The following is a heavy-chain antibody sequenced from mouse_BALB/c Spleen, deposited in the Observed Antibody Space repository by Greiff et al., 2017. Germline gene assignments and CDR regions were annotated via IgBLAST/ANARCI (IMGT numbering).Heavy chain of an antibody. J-gene: IGHJ1*01. CDR2: INPYNDGT. CDR1: GYTFTSYV. Sequence: VQLQQSGPELVKPGASVKMSCKASGYTFTSYVMHWVKQKPGQGLEWIGYINPYNDGTKYNEKFKGKATLTSDKSCSTAYMERSSLTSEDSAVYYCEFITTATGYFDVWGAGTTVTGSS. V-gene: IGHV1-14*01. D-gene: IGHD1-2*01. CDR3: EFITTATGYFDV.